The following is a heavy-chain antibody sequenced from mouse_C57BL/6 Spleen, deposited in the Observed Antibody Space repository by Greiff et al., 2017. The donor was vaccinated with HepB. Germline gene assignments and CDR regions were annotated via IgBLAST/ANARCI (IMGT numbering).Heavy chain of an antibody. D-gene: IGHD3-3*01. CDR1: GFNIKDDY. V-gene: IGHV14-4*01. Sequence: VQLQQSGAELVRPGASVKLSCTASGFNIKDDYMHWVKQRPEQGLEWIGWIDPENGDTEYASKFHGKATITADTSSNTAYLQLSSLTSEDTAVYYCTTRLGHYWGQGTTLTVSS. CDR2: IDPENGDT. J-gene: IGHJ2*01. CDR3: TTRLGHY.